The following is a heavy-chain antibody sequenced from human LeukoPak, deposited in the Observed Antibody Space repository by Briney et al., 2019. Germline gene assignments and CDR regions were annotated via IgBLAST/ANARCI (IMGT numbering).Heavy chain of an antibody. Sequence: PGESLRLSCAASGFTFSSYGMHWVRQAPGKGLEWVAVIWYDGSNKYYADSVKGRFTISRDNSKNTLYLQMNSLRAEDTAVYYCAKVEAVAGTGNGIDYWGQGTLVTVSS. CDR2: IWYDGSNK. D-gene: IGHD6-19*01. CDR1: GFTFSSYG. V-gene: IGHV3-33*06. CDR3: AKVEAVAGTGNGIDY. J-gene: IGHJ4*02.